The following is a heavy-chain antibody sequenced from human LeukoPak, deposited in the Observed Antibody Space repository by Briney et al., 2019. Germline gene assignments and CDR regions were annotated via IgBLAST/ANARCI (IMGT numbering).Heavy chain of an antibody. CDR3: AKDPDIVVVPAAIAFDY. CDR1: GFTFSSYA. CDR2: ISGSGGST. V-gene: IGHV3-23*01. D-gene: IGHD2-2*02. Sequence: PGGSLRLSCAASGFTFSSYAMSWVRQAPGKGLEWVSAISGSGGSTYYADSVKGRFTISRDNSKNTLYLQMNSLRAEDTAVYYYAKDPDIVVVPAAIAFDYWGQGTLVTVSS. J-gene: IGHJ4*02.